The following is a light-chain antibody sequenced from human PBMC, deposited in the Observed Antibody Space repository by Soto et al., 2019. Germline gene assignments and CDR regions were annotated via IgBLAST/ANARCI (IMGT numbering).Light chain of an antibody. V-gene: IGLV2-8*01. CDR2: EVS. Sequence: QSALTQPLSASGSPGQSVTISCTGTSSDVGGYNYVSWYQQHPGKAPKLMIYEVSKRPSGVPDRFSGSKSGNTASPTVSGLQAEDEADYYCSSYAGSNNLVFGGGTKLTVL. CDR3: SSYAGSNNLV. J-gene: IGLJ2*01. CDR1: SSDVGGYNY.